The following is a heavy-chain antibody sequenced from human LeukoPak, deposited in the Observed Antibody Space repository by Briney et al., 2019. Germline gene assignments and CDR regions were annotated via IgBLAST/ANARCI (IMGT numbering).Heavy chain of an antibody. CDR1: GGPISRYY. J-gene: IGHJ6*02. Sequence: SETLSLTCTVSGGPISRYYWSWIRQPAGKGLEWIGRIYTSGSTNYNPSLKSRVTMSRDTSKNQFSLKLSSVTAADTAVYYCARAGNYGYYGMDVWGQGTTVTVSS. CDR3: ARAGNYGYYGMDV. V-gene: IGHV4-4*07. CDR2: IYTSGST.